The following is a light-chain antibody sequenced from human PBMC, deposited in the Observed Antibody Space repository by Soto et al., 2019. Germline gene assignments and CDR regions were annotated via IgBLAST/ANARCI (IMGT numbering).Light chain of an antibody. CDR3: QQYGGSPWT. V-gene: IGKV3-20*01. J-gene: IGKJ1*01. CDR2: GAS. CDR1: QSVRSRY. Sequence: IVLTQSPGTLSLSPGERATLSCRASQSVRSRYLAWYQQKVGQAPRLLIYGASSRATGIPDRFSGSGSGTDFTLTISRLEPEDFAVYYCQQYGGSPWTFGQGTKVEIK.